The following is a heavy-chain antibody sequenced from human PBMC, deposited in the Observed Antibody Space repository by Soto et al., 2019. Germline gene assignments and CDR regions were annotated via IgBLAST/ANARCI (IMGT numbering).Heavy chain of an antibody. V-gene: IGHV2-5*01. CDR3: THFRYNGGHYWFDP. CDR1: GFSLSPSGVG. D-gene: IGHD2-8*01. Sequence: QITLKESGPTLVKPTQTLTLTCTFSGFSLSPSGVGVAWIRQPPEKALEWLALIYWNDHKRYSPSLEHRLIITMDTSKNQVVLTMSDMGPVDAATYYCTHFRYNGGHYWFDPWGQGTLVTVSS. J-gene: IGHJ5*02. CDR2: IYWNDHK.